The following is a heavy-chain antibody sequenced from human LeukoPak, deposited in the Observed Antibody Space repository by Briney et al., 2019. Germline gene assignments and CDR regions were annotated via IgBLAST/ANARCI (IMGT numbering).Heavy chain of an antibody. CDR1: AFTFSDNY. CDR2: LSSTTSYT. D-gene: IGHD3-10*01. J-gene: IGHJ4*02. V-gene: IGHV3-11*03. CDR3: ARSSYTSGSSYFDY. Sequence: PGGYLRFYSAAYAFTFSDNYMSWIRQAPGHGLMWLSYLSSTTSYTDYADSVKGRFTISRDNAKYSLCLQMNRLRAEDTAVDYCARSSYTSGSSYFDYWGQGTQVTVSA.